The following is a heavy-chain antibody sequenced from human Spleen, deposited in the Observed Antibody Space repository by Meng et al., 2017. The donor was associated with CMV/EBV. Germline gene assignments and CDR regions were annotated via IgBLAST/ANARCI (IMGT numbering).Heavy chain of an antibody. J-gene: IGHJ5*02. V-gene: IGHV3-23*03. CDR1: GFTFSSYA. CDR2: IYSGGSST. D-gene: IGHD3-9*01. Sequence: GGSLRLSCAASGFTFSSYAMSWVRQAPGKGLEWVSVIYSGGSSTYYADSVKGRFTISRDNSKNTLYLQMNSLIAEDTAVSYCAKRETGSGRGGFDRWGQGTLVTVSS. CDR3: AKRETGSGRGGFDR.